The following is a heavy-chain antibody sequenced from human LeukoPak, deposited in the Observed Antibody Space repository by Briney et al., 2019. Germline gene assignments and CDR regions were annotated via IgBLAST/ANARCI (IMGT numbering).Heavy chain of an antibody. D-gene: IGHD3-10*01. Sequence: PSETLSLTCTVSGGAISSYYWSWIRQPAGKGLEWIGRIYTSGSTNYNPSLKSRVTMSVDTSKNQFSLKLSSVTAADAAVYYCARDGRFGELQYWYFDLWGRGTLVTVSS. V-gene: IGHV4-4*07. CDR3: ARDGRFGELQYWYFDL. J-gene: IGHJ2*01. CDR2: IYTSGST. CDR1: GGAISSYY.